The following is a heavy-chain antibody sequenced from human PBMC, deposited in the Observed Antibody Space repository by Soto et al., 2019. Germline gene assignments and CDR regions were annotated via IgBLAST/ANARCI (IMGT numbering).Heavy chain of an antibody. J-gene: IGHJ5*01. Sequence: PSQTLSLTCAISGDSVSTNSATWDWIRQSPSRCLEWLGRTYYRSNLYTDYAVSVKGRITISPDTSNNLLSLQLNSVTPDDTAVYYCARLIGNSWLDSWGQGTLVTVSS. V-gene: IGHV6-1*01. CDR1: GDSVSTNSAT. CDR3: ARLIGNSWLDS. D-gene: IGHD2-8*01. CDR2: TYYRSNLYT.